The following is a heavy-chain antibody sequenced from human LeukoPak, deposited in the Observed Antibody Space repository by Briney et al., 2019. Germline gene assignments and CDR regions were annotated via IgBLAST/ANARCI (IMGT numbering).Heavy chain of an antibody. Sequence: SQTLSLTCAISGDSVSSNSAAWNWIRQSPSRGLEWLGRTYYRSKWYNDYAVSVKSRITINPDISKNQFSLQLNSVTPEDTAVYYCARDIVVVPAAIGSGWFDPWGQGTLVTVSS. CDR1: GDSVSSNSAA. CDR3: ARDIVVVPAAIGSGWFDP. CDR2: TYYRSKWYN. V-gene: IGHV6-1*01. J-gene: IGHJ5*02. D-gene: IGHD2-2*01.